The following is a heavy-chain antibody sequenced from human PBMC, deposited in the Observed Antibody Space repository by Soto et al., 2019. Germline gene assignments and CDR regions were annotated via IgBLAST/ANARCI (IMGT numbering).Heavy chain of an antibody. J-gene: IGHJ4*02. D-gene: IGHD2-15*01. CDR2: ISRGDGGT. CDR1: GFTLRTNG. CDR3: SGHGGHSY. Sequence: PGGSLRLSCAATGFTLRTNGMSWVRKAPGKGLEWVSAISRGDGGTYYADSVKGRFTVSRDSSRNTLYLQMSSLRAEDTAIYYCSGHGGHSYLGQGTLVTVSS. V-gene: IGHV3-23*01.